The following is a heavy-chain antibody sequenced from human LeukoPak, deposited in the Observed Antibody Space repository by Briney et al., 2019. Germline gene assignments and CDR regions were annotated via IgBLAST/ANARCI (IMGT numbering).Heavy chain of an antibody. CDR2: ISGSGGST. V-gene: IGHV3-23*01. J-gene: IGHJ4*02. D-gene: IGHD6-19*01. CDR1: GFTFSSYA. CDR3: AKDRAGLGHFDY. Sequence: GGSLRLSCAASGFTFSSYAMSWVRQAPGKGLEWVSAISGSGGSTYYADSVKGRFTISRDNSKNTLYLQMNSLRAEDTAVNYCAKDRAGLGHFDYWGQGTLVTVSS.